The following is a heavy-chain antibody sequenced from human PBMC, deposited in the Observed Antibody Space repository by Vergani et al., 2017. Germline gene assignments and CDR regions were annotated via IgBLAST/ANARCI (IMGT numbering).Heavy chain of an antibody. Sequence: QVQLQQWGAGLLKPSETLALPCAVYGGSFSGYYWSWIRQPPGKGLEWIGEINHSGSTNYNPSLKSRVTISVDTSKNQFSLKLSSVTAADTAVYYCARGKQWRVRRLGQDYWGQGTLVTVSS. CDR2: INHSGST. CDR3: ARGKQWRVRRLGQDY. CDR1: GGSFSGYY. D-gene: IGHD6-19*01. J-gene: IGHJ4*02. V-gene: IGHV4-34*01.